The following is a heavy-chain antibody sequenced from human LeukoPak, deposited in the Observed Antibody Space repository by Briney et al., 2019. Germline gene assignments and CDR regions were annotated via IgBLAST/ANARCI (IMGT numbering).Heavy chain of an antibody. V-gene: IGHV4-59*08. CDR2: IYDSGST. CDR1: GDSISSYS. Sequence: SETLSLTCTVSGDSISSYSLICFRQPPGKGLEWIGYIYDSGSTNYDPSLKSRLTISVDTSKNQFSLKLRSVTAADTAVYYCARHSSGYSYDYWGQGTLVTVSS. CDR3: ARHSSGYSYDY. D-gene: IGHD5-18*01. J-gene: IGHJ4*02.